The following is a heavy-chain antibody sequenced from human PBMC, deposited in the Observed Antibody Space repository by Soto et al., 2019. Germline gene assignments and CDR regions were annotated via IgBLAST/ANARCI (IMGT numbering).Heavy chain of an antibody. CDR2: INPYNGNT. CDR1: GYSFISHG. J-gene: IGHJ6*03. V-gene: IGHV1-18*01. Sequence: QVQMEQSGAEVRRPGASVNVSCKASGYSFISHGISWVRQAPRQGLEWMGWINPYNGNTNYAQKFQDRVTLTTDKTTSTAYMELRSLRADDTALYYCARSPRISRAGDVWAKGTAVVVSS. CDR3: ARSPRISRAGDV. D-gene: IGHD6-19*01.